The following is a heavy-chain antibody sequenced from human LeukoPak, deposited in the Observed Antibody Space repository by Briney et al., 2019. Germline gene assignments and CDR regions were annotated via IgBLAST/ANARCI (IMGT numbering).Heavy chain of an antibody. CDR3: AKDGITMVRGVIVHFDY. Sequence: GGSLRLSCAASGFTFSSYGMHWVRQAPGKVLEWVAFIRYDGSNKYYADSVKGRFTISRDNSKNTLYLQMNSLRAEDTAVYYCAKDGITMVRGVIVHFDYWGQGTLVTVSS. V-gene: IGHV3-30*02. D-gene: IGHD3-10*01. CDR2: IRYDGSNK. J-gene: IGHJ4*02. CDR1: GFTFSSYG.